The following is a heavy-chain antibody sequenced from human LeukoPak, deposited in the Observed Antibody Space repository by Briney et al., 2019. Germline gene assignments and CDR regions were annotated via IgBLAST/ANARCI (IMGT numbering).Heavy chain of an antibody. V-gene: IGHV4-59*01. D-gene: IGHD3-22*01. Sequence: PSETLSLTCTVSGGSIISYYWSWIRQPPGQGLECIGYISYSGTTNYNPSLQSRVTISVDTSKNQFSLKLSSVTAADTAVYYCARGSSGYYYVSDYWGQGTLVTVSS. CDR2: ISYSGTT. J-gene: IGHJ4*02. CDR1: GGSIISYY. CDR3: ARGSSGYYYVSDY.